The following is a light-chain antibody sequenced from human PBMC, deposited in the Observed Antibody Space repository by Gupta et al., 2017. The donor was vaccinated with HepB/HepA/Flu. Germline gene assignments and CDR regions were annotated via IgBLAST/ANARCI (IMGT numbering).Light chain of an antibody. CDR3: SSYEISSHVL. CDR1: SSDVGGYNY. J-gene: IGLJ2*01. Sequence: QSALTQPASVSGSPGPSISISCTGTSSDVGGYNYVSWYQQHPGKAPKLIIFDVSDRPSWVSNRFSGSKSGNTASLTISGRQTEDEADYYCSSYEISSHVLFGGGTKLTVL. V-gene: IGLV2-14*03. CDR2: DVS.